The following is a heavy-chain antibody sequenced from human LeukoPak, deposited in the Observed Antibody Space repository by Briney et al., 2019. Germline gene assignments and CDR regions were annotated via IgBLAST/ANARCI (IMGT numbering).Heavy chain of an antibody. Sequence: GGSLRLSCAASGFTFSDYYMSWIRQAPGKGLEWVSGISGSGGSTYYADAMKGRFTISRDNSKNTLYLQMNSLRAEDTAVYYCAKEMAATYYYGMDVWGQGTTVTVSS. CDR1: GFTFSDYY. CDR2: ISGSGGST. J-gene: IGHJ6*02. CDR3: AKEMAATYYYGMDV. V-gene: IGHV3-23*01. D-gene: IGHD1-26*01.